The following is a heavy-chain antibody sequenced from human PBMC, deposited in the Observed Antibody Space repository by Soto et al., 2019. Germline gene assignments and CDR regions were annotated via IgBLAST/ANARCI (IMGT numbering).Heavy chain of an antibody. CDR3: ARVVPGAEAWFGP. V-gene: IGHV1-3*01. Sequence: AAVKVSWKSSGYTFTSYAMHWVRQAPGQRLEWMGWINAGNGNTKYSQKFQGRVTITRDTSASTAYMELSSLRSEDTAVYYCARVVPGAEAWFGPWGQGTRVTVS. CDR2: INAGNGNT. CDR1: GYTFTSYA. J-gene: IGHJ5*02. D-gene: IGHD2-2*01.